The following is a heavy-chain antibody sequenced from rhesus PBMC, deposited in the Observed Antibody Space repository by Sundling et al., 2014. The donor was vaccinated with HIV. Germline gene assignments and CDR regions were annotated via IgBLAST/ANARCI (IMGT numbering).Heavy chain of an antibody. J-gene: IGHJ4*01. CDR2: ISGSGGST. Sequence: QVQLQESGPGLLKPAETLSLTCAVSGGSIRHYWWSWIRQPPGKGLEWIGRISGSGGSTDYNPSLKSRVTISTDTSKNQFSLKLTSVTAADTAVYYCARDVRTLGYWGQGVLVTVSS. CDR3: ARDVRTLGY. CDR1: GGSIRHYW. D-gene: IGHD2-33*01. V-gene: IGHV4-173*01.